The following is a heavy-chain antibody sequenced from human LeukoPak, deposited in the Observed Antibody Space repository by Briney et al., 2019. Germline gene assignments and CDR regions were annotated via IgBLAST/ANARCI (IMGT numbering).Heavy chain of an antibody. CDR2: IYYSGST. Sequence: SETLSLTCTVSGGSISSYYWSWIRQPPGKGLKWIGYIYYSGSTNYNPSLKSRVTISVDTSKNQFSLKLSSVTAADTAVYYCARAAKTYYDILTGYYITVADAFDIWGQGTMVTVSS. CDR1: GGSISSYY. D-gene: IGHD3-9*01. V-gene: IGHV4-59*01. J-gene: IGHJ3*02. CDR3: ARAAKTYYDILTGYYITVADAFDI.